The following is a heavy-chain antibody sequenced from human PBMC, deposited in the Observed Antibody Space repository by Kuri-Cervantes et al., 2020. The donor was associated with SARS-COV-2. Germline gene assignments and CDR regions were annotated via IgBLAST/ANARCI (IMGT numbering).Heavy chain of an antibody. V-gene: IGHV1-18*01. CDR1: GYTFTSYA. CDR3: ARSTVAGTFDWFDP. CDR2: ISAYNGNT. Sequence: ASVKVSCKASGYTFTSYAMHWVRQAPGQRLEWMGWISAYNGNTNYAQKLQGRVTMTTDTSTSTAYMELRSLRSDDTAVYYCARSTVAGTFDWFDPWGQGTLVTVSS. J-gene: IGHJ5*02. D-gene: IGHD6-19*01.